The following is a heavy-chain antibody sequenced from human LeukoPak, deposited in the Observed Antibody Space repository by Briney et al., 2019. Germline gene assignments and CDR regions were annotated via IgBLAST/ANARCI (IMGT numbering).Heavy chain of an antibody. Sequence: SETLSLTCTVSGGSISGYYWSWSRQPPGKGLEWIGYIYYSGSTNYNPSLKSRVTISVDTSKNQFSLKLSSVTAADTAVYYCTASRYCSSTSCHPLDYYYYYMDVWGKGTTVTVSS. V-gene: IGHV4-59*13. D-gene: IGHD2-2*01. CDR3: TASRYCSSTSCHPLDYYYYYMDV. J-gene: IGHJ6*03. CDR1: GGSISGYY. CDR2: IYYSGST.